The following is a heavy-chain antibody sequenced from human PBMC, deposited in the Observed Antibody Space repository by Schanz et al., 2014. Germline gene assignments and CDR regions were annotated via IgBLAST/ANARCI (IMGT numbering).Heavy chain of an antibody. J-gene: IGHJ4*02. CDR2: ISYSGST. Sequence: QVQLQESGPGLVKPSQTLSLTCTVSGGSVSSGGDYWSWIRQHPGKGLEWIGFISYSGSTYYNPSLKSRVTISVDTSKNQFSLNLSSATAADTAVYYCAKDSTHIDIVLVPTAIDYWGQGTLVTVSS. V-gene: IGHV4-31*03. CDR3: AKDSTHIDIVLVPTAIDY. CDR1: GGSVSSGGDY. D-gene: IGHD2-2*01.